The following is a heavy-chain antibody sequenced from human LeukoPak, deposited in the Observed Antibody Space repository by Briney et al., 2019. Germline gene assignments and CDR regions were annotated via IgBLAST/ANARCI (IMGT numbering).Heavy chain of an antibody. CDR3: AKALEGDFDY. CDR2: IRYDGSNK. J-gene: IGHJ4*02. Sequence: PGGSLRLSCAASGFTFSSYGMPWVRQAPGKGLEWVAFIRYDGSNKYYADSVKGRFTISRDNSKDTLYLQMNSLRAEDTAVYYCAKALEGDFDYWGQGTLVTVSS. V-gene: IGHV3-30*02. CDR1: GFTFSSYG. D-gene: IGHD1-1*01.